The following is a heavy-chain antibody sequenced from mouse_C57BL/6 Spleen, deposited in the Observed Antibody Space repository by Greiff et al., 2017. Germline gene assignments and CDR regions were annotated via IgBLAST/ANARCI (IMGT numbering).Heavy chain of an antibody. V-gene: IGHV3-6*01. Sequence: EVKLMESGPGLVKPSQSLSLTCSVTGYSITSGYYWNWIRQFPGNKLEWMGYISYDGSNNYNPSLKNRISITRDTSKNQFFLKLNSVTTEDTATYYCARWDYGSSYFDYWGQGTTLTVSS. D-gene: IGHD1-1*01. CDR1: GYSITSGYY. CDR3: ARWDYGSSYFDY. J-gene: IGHJ2*01. CDR2: ISYDGSN.